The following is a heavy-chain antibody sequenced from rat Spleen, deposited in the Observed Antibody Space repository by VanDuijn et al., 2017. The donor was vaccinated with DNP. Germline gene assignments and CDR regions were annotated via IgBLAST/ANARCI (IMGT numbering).Heavy chain of an antibody. Sequence: EVQLVESGGGLVQPGRSLKLSCAASGFTFSAYYVAWVRQAPTKGLEWVAYIRYDGGTTKYGDSVKGRFTISRDNAKNTLYLQMNSLRSEDMATYYCVRWNSGHFDYWGQGVMVTVSS. CDR3: VRWNSGHFDY. CDR1: GFTFSAYY. D-gene: IGHD4-3*01. CDR2: IRYDGGTT. V-gene: IGHV5-22*01. J-gene: IGHJ2*01.